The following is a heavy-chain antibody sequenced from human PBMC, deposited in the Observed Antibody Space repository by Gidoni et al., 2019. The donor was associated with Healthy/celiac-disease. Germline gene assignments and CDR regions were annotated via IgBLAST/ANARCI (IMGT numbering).Heavy chain of an antibody. Sequence: VQLLESGVGLVQLGGSLRLSCAASGFTFSSYAMSWVRQAPGKGLEWVSVISGSGGSTYYADSVKGRFTISRDNSKNTLYLQMNSLRAEDTAVYYCAKRIAARPIWFDPWGQGTLVTVSS. D-gene: IGHD6-6*01. J-gene: IGHJ5*02. V-gene: IGHV3-23*01. CDR3: AKRIAARPIWFDP. CDR2: ISGSGGST. CDR1: GFTFSSYA.